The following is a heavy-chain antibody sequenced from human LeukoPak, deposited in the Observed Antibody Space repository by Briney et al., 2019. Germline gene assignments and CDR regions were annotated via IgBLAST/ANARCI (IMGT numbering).Heavy chain of an antibody. V-gene: IGHV4-39*07. CDR3: TRAGFLEWYNWFDP. D-gene: IGHD3-3*01. J-gene: IGHJ5*02. CDR2: INHSGST. CDR1: GDSISSSSYY. Sequence: SETLSLTCTVSGDSISSSSYYWSWIRQPPGKGLEWIGEINHSGSTNYNPSLKSRVTISVDTSKNQFSLKLSSVTAADTAVYYCTRAGFLEWYNWFDPWGQGTLVTVSS.